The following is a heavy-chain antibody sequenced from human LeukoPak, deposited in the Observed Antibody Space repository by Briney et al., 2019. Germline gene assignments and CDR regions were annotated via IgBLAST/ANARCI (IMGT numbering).Heavy chain of an antibody. D-gene: IGHD2-15*01. CDR1: GFTFSTYA. CDR2: ISYDGSSK. CDR3: AKAPVTTCSGAYCYPFDY. Sequence: GGSLRLSCAASGFTFSTYAMHWVRQAPGKGLGWVAVISYDGSSKYYADSVKGRFTISRDNSKNTLYLQMNSLRAEDAAVYYCAKAPVTTCSGAYCYPFDYWGQGTLVTVSS. V-gene: IGHV3-30*04. J-gene: IGHJ4*02.